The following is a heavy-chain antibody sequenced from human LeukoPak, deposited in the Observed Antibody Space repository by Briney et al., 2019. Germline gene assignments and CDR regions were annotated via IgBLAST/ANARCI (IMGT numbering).Heavy chain of an antibody. V-gene: IGHV1-46*01. CDR3: ARAEHYYDSSGYSSFQH. D-gene: IGHD3-22*01. CDR1: GYTFTSYY. J-gene: IGHJ1*01. CDR2: INPSGGST. Sequence: ASVKVSCKASGYTFTSYYMHWVRQAPGQGLEWMGIINPSGGSTSYAQKFQGRVTMTTATSTSTVYMELSSLRSEDTAVYYCARAEHYYDSSGYSSFQHWGQGTLVTVSS.